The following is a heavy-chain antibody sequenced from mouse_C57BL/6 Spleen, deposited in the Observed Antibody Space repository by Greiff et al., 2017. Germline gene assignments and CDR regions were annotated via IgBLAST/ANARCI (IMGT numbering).Heavy chain of an antibody. J-gene: IGHJ4*01. CDR1: GYTFTSYW. CDR3: ARGDDDYDGGGYAMYY. Sequence: VQLQQSGAELAKPGASVKLSCKASGYTFTSYWMHWVKQRPGQGLEWIGYINPSSGYTKYNQKFKDKATLTVDTSSITAYMQLSSLTYEDSAVYDWARGDDDYDGGGYAMYYWGQGTSVTVSS. D-gene: IGHD2-4*01. V-gene: IGHV1-7*01. CDR2: INPSSGYT.